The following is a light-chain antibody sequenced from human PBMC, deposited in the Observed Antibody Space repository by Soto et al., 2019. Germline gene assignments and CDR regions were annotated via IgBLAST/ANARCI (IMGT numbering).Light chain of an antibody. Sequence: QSALTQPASVSGSPGQSITISCTGTSSDVGSYNFVSWYQQHPGKAPKLMIYDVSKRPSGVPDRFSGSKSGDTASLTISGLQAEDEADYYCCSYAGSSPVVFGGGTKLTVL. CDR3: CSYAGSSPVV. J-gene: IGLJ3*02. CDR1: SSDVGSYNF. V-gene: IGLV2-23*02. CDR2: DVS.